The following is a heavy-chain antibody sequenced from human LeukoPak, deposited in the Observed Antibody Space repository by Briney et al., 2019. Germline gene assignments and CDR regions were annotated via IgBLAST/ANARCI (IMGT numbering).Heavy chain of an antibody. D-gene: IGHD3-10*01. CDR3: AKDLFFGITMVRGVIGDV. CDR1: GFTFDDYG. V-gene: IGHV3-23*01. Sequence: PGGSLRLSCAASGFTFDDYGMSWVRQAPGKGLEWVSAISGSGGSTYYADSVKGRFTISRDNSKNTLYLQMNSLRAEDTAVYYCAKDLFFGITMVRGVIGDVWGKGTTVTISS. J-gene: IGHJ6*04. CDR2: ISGSGGST.